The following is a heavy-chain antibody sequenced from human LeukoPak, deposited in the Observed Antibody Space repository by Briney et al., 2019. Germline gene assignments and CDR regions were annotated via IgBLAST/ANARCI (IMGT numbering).Heavy chain of an antibody. CDR3: ARQYYYDSSGKNAFDI. J-gene: IGHJ3*02. CDR2: IYPGDSDT. D-gene: IGHD3-22*01. V-gene: IGHV5-51*01. Sequence: GEPLKISCKGSGYSFTSYWIGWVRQMPGKGLEWMGIIYPGDSDTRYSPSFQGQVTISADKSISTAYLQWSSLKASDTAMYYCARQYYYDSSGKNAFDIWGQGTMVTVSS. CDR1: GYSFTSYW.